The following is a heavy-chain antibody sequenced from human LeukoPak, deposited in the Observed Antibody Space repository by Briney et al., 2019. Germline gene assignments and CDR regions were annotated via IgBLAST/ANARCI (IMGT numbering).Heavy chain of an antibody. D-gene: IGHD6-19*01. CDR3: AKGNSIAVSAFFDY. Sequence: GGSLRLSCAASGFTFDDYTMSWVRQAPGKGLEWVALISWDADNTYYADSVKGRFTISRDNSKNSLYLQMNSLRTEDTALYYCAKGNSIAVSAFFDYWGQGTLVTVSS. CDR2: ISWDADNT. J-gene: IGHJ4*02. V-gene: IGHV3-43*01. CDR1: GFTFDDYT.